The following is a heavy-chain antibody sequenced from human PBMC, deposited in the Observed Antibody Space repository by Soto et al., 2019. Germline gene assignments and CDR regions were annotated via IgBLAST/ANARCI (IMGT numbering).Heavy chain of an antibody. Sequence: QVQLQQWGAGLLKPSETLSLTCAVYGGSFSGYYWSWIRQPPGKGLEWIGEINHSGSTNYNPSLKSRVTISVETSKNQFSLKLSSVTAADTAVYYCARGRGSRSSGWNFGRAEYFQHWGQGTLVTVSS. CDR3: ARGRGSRSSGWNFGRAEYFQH. CDR2: INHSGST. V-gene: IGHV4-34*01. CDR1: GGSFSGYY. D-gene: IGHD6-19*01. J-gene: IGHJ1*01.